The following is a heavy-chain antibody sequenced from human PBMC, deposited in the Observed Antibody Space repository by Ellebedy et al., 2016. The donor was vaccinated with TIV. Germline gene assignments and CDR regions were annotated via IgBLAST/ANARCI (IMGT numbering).Heavy chain of an antibody. CDR2: VYYSGNT. D-gene: IGHD3/OR15-3a*01. V-gene: IGHV4-39*01. CDR3: ARNVLIFTFDKWYSDL. CDR1: GGSLSSYPYY. J-gene: IGHJ2*01. Sequence: SETLSLTCTVSGGSLSSYPYYWGWIRQSPGKRLEWIGTVYYSGNTYYNPSLKTRVTISVDTSMNRFSLELNTLTAADTAVYYCARNVLIFTFDKWYSDLWGRGTLVTVSS.